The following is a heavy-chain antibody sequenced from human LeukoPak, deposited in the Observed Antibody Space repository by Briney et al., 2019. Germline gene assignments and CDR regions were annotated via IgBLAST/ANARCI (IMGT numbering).Heavy chain of an antibody. CDR2: IYSGGSA. D-gene: IGHD6-19*01. V-gene: IGHV3-53*01. CDR3: ARGGIAVAGTLGY. J-gene: IGHJ4*02. Sequence: PGGSLRLSCAASGFTVSSNYMSWVRQAPGKGLEWGSAIYSGGSAYYAESVKGRFTITRDTSKNTLYLEMSSLRPEDTAVYYCARGGIAVAGTLGYWGQGTLVTVSS. CDR1: GFTVSSNY.